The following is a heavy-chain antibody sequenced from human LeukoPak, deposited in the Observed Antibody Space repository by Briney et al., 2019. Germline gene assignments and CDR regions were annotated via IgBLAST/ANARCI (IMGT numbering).Heavy chain of an antibody. CDR1: GYTFTGYY. V-gene: IGHV1-2*02. Sequence: ASVKVSCKASGYTFTGYYMHWVPQAPGQGPEWMGWINPNSGGTNYAQKFQGRVTMTRDTSISTAYKELSRLRSDDTAVYYCARDRYSGYYFYYFDYWGQGTLVTVSS. CDR3: ARDRYSGYYFYYFDY. J-gene: IGHJ4*02. CDR2: INPNSGGT. D-gene: IGHD3-22*01.